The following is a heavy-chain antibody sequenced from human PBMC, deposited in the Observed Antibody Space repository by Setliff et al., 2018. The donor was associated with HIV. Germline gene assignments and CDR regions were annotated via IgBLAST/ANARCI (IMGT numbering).Heavy chain of an antibody. CDR3: AIDMVGGWLRPMPDF. CDR2: FDPEDGET. J-gene: IGHJ4*02. Sequence: GASVKVSCKVSGFTLREVSMHWVRQAPAKGLEWMGYFDPEDGETVYALKFQGRVTMTEDTSTDTAYMELSVLRSEDTAVYYCAIDMVGGWLRPMPDFWGQGALVTVSS. D-gene: IGHD2-2*01. V-gene: IGHV1-24*01. CDR1: GFTLREVS.